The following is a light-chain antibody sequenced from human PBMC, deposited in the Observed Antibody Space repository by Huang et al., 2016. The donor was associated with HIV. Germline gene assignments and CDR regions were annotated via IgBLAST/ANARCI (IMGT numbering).Light chain of an antibody. Sequence: DIQMTQSPSTLSASIGDRVTITCRASQILSSWLAWYQQKPGKAPKLLIYKASSLESVVPSRFSGSGSGTEFTLTISNLQPDDFATYYCQQYNTYPLTFGGGTKVEIK. CDR2: KAS. V-gene: IGKV1-5*03. CDR3: QQYNTYPLT. CDR1: QILSSW. J-gene: IGKJ4*01.